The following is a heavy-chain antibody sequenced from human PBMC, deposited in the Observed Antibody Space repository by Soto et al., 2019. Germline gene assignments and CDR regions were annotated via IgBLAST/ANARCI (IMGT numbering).Heavy chain of an antibody. J-gene: IGHJ4*02. CDR1: GGSISSSSYY. D-gene: IGHD1-1*01. CDR3: ARAGFWNLDS. CDR2: IDYTGNT. V-gene: IGHV4-39*07. Sequence: PSETLSLTCTVSGGSISSSSYYWGCIRQPPGKGLEWIASIDYTGNTLYNPALRSRVTVSADLFNSKIFLEVHSLGAADTAVYYCARAGFWNLDSWGQGTPVTVSS.